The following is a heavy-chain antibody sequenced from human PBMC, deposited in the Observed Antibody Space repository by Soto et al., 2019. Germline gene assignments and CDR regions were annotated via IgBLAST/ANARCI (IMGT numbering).Heavy chain of an antibody. CDR1: GFTFSSYA. V-gene: IGHV3-23*01. J-gene: IGHJ4*02. D-gene: IGHD6-19*01. CDR3: APLGGGSSGWYNHY. CDR2: ISGSGGST. Sequence: EVQLLESGGGLVQPGGSLRLSCAASGFTFSSYAMSWVRQAPGKGLEWVSAISGSGGSTYYADSVKGRFTISRDNSKNTLYLQMKSLRAEDTAVYYCAPLGGGSSGWYNHYWGQGTLVTVSS.